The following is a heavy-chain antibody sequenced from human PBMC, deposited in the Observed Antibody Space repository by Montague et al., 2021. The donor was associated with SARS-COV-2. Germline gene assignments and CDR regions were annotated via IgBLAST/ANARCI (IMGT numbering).Heavy chain of an antibody. J-gene: IGHJ4*02. CDR3: ARGSGQYYSPFDN. CDR1: GGSISTYP. CDR2: SHSNGDT. Sequence: SETLSLTCTVSGGSISTYPWSWIRQPAGKALEWIGRSHSNGDTTXXPSLNSQVTMSVYTSKNQFPLKMTPVTAAATAMYYCARGSGQYYSPFDNWGQGTLVTVSS. D-gene: IGHD2-15*01. V-gene: IGHV4-4*07.